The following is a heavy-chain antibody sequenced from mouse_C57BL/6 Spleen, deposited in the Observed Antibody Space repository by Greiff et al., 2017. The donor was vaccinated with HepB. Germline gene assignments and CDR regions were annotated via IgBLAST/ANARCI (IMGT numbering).Heavy chain of an antibody. J-gene: IGHJ1*03. CDR3: ARYQLRPPVDFDV. V-gene: IGHV1-69*01. CDR2: IDPSDSYT. CDR1: GYTFTSYW. Sequence: QLQQPGAELVMPGASVKLSCKASGYTFTSYWMHWVKQRPGQGLEWIGEIDPSDSYTNYNQKFKGKSTLTVDKSSSTAYMQLSSLTSEDSAVYYCARYQLRPPVDFDVWGTGTTVTVSS. D-gene: IGHD3-2*02.